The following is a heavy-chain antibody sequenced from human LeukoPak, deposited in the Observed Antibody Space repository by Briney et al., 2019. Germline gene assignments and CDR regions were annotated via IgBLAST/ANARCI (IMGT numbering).Heavy chain of an antibody. CDR3: ARARSSSGWYGYYYGMDV. V-gene: IGHV4-34*01. D-gene: IGHD6-19*01. CDR1: GGSFSGYY. Sequence: TSETLSLTCAVYGGSFSGYYWSWIRQPPGKGLEWIGEINHSGSTNYNPSLKSQVTISVDTSKNQFSLKLSSVTAADTAVYYCARARSSSGWYGYYYGMDVWGQGTTVTVSS. J-gene: IGHJ6*02. CDR2: INHSGST.